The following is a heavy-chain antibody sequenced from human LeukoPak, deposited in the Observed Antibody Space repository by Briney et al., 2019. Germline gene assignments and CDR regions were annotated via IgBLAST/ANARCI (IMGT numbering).Heavy chain of an antibody. D-gene: IGHD3-22*01. Sequence: PGGSLRLSCAASGFTVSSNYMNWVRQAPGKGLEWVSVIYSGGSTYYADSVKGRFTISRDNSKNTLYLQMNSLRAEDTAVYYCAKDDRSYDFQHWGQGTLVTVSS. CDR1: GFTVSSNY. J-gene: IGHJ1*01. CDR2: IYSGGST. CDR3: AKDDRSYDFQH. V-gene: IGHV3-53*01.